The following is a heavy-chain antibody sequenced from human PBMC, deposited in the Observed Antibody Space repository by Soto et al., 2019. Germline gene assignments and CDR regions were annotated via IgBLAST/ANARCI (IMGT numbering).Heavy chain of an antibody. V-gene: IGHV3-23*01. CDR2: IGGSGGNT. J-gene: IGHJ4*02. CDR3: ATPNMFSSSTSCYDD. D-gene: IGHD2-2*01. CDR1: RFTFSSYA. Sequence: GGSLRLSCAASRFTFSSYAMSWVRQAPGKGLEWVSVIGGSGGNTHYADSVKGRFTISRDNSKNTVYLQMNSLRGEDTAIYYVATPNMFSSSTSCYDDRGQGPLFTVSS.